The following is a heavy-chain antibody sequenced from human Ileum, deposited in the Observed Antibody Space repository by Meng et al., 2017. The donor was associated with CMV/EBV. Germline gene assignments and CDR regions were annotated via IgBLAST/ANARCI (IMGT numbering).Heavy chain of an antibody. J-gene: IGHJ4*03. CDR2: VYRQSRAK. CDR1: GFAFSDYS. CDR3: AKDTTPDSRYNFDC. V-gene: IGHV3-23*03. D-gene: IGHD2-2*02. Sequence: GESLKISCSASGFAFSDYSMNWVRQAPGGGLEWLSIVYRQSRAKYYAESVKGRFTISRDDSTTTLYLQMNSLRTDDTATYYCAKDTTPDSRYNFDCWGQGTTVTVSS.